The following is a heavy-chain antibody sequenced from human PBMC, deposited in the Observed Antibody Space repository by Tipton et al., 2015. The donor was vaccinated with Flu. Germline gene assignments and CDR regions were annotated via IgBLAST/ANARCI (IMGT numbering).Heavy chain of an antibody. V-gene: IGHV4-38-2*01. Sequence: TLSLTCAVSGFSIRSSNYYWAWIRQPPGGGLEWIGNAHRSGNAYYNPSLKSRVTISVDTSKIQFSLKLTYVTAADTAVYYCARRDYSNYVSEPNNWFDPWGQGILVTVSS. J-gene: IGHJ5*02. CDR2: AHRSGNA. D-gene: IGHD4-11*01. CDR1: GFSIRSSNYY. CDR3: ARRDYSNYVSEPNNWFDP.